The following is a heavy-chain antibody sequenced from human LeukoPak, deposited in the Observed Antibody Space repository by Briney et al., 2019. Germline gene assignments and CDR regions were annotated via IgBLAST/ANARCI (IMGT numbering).Heavy chain of an antibody. Sequence: PSETLSLTCAVSGGSISSYYWSWIRQPPGKGLEWIGYIYYSGSTNYNPSLKSRVTISVDTSKNQFSLKLSSVTAADTAVYYCARVRYYVSGSYRVYYFDYWGQGTLVTVSS. V-gene: IGHV4-59*01. J-gene: IGHJ4*02. CDR2: IYYSGST. CDR3: ARVRYYVSGSYRVYYFDY. D-gene: IGHD3-10*01. CDR1: GGSISSYY.